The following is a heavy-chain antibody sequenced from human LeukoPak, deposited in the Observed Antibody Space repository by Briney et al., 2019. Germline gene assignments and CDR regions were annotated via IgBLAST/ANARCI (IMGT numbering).Heavy chain of an antibody. D-gene: IGHD5-12*01. CDR3: ARDRWLHDAFDI. CDR1: GYTFTSYD. CDR2: MNPNSGNT. V-gene: IGHV1-8*01. J-gene: IGHJ3*02. Sequence: ASVKVSCKASGYTFTSYDINWVRQATGQGLEWMGWMNPNSGNTGYAQKFQGRVTMTTDTSTSTAYMELRSLRSDDTAVYYCARDRWLHDAFDIWGQGTMVTVSS.